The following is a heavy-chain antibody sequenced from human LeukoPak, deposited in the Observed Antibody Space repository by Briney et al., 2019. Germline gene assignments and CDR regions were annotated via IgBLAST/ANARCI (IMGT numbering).Heavy chain of an antibody. CDR1: GGSISSSSYY. CDR3: ASPSRRIGITMVRGGAFDI. Sequence: KPSETLSLTCTVSGGSISSSSYYWGWIRQSPGKGLEWIGSIYYSGSTYYNPSLKSRVTISVDTSKNQFSLKLSSVTAADTAVYYCASPSRRIGITMVRGGAFDIWGQGTMVTVSS. D-gene: IGHD3-10*01. J-gene: IGHJ3*02. CDR2: IYYSGST. V-gene: IGHV4-39*07.